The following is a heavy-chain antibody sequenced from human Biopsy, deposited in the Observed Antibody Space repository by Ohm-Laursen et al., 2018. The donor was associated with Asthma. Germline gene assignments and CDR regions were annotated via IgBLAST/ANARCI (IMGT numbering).Heavy chain of an antibody. CDR1: GFTFSSYA. D-gene: IGHD3-16*02. J-gene: IGHJ4*02. V-gene: IGHV3-30-3*01. CDR2: ISHDGSNK. Sequence: SLRLSCSASGFTFSSYAMHWVRQVPGKGLEWVAVISHDGSNKYYADSVKGRFTISRDNSKNTLYLQMNSPRAEDTAVYYCARDLHPTNHLGELSEGFDYWGQGTLVTVSS. CDR3: ARDLHPTNHLGELSEGFDY.